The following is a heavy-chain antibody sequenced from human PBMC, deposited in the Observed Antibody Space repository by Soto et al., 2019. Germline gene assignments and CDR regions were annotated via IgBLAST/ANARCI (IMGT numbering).Heavy chain of an antibody. CDR3: ASSLVPRYYYYYGMDV. CDR1: GYTFTSYA. Sequence: ASVNVSCKASGYTFTSYAMHWVRQAPGQRLEWMGWINAGNGNTKYSQKFQGRVTITRDTSASTAYMELSSLRSEDTAVYYCASSLVPRYYYYYGMDVWGQGTTVTVSS. CDR2: INAGNGNT. D-gene: IGHD6-13*01. V-gene: IGHV1-3*01. J-gene: IGHJ6*02.